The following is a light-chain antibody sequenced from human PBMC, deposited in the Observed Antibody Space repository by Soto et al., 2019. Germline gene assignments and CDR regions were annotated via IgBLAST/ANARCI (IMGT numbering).Light chain of an antibody. V-gene: IGKV3-20*01. CDR2: AAS. J-gene: IGKJ5*01. CDR1: QSVSSNY. CDR3: QQYGTSPIT. Sequence: EIVLTQSPGTLSLSPGEGATLSCRASQSVSSNYLAWYQQKPGQAPRLVIYAASSRATGIPDRLSGSGSGTDFTLTISRLEPEDFGVYYCQQYGTSPITFGQGTRLDIK.